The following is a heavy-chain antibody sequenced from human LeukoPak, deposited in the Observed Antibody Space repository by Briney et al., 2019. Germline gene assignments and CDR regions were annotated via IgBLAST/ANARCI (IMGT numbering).Heavy chain of an antibody. J-gene: IGHJ4*02. CDR3: AKDRAYGSGIPGY. CDR2: ISGSGGST. Sequence: GGSLRLSCAASGFTFSSYAMSWVRQVPGKGLEWVSAISGSGGSTYYADSVKGRFTISRDNSKNTLYLQMNSLRAEDTAVYYCAKDRAYGSGIPGYWGQGTLVTVSS. V-gene: IGHV3-23*01. D-gene: IGHD3-10*01. CDR1: GFTFSSYA.